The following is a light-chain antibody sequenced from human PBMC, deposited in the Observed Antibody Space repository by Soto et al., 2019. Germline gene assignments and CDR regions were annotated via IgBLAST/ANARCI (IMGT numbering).Light chain of an antibody. CDR1: QSISSW. J-gene: IGKJ1*01. CDR3: QQYGSSLWT. CDR2: DAS. V-gene: IGKV1-5*01. Sequence: DIQMTHSPSTLSASVGDRVTITCRASQSISSWLAWYQQKPGKAPKLLIYDASSLESGVPSRFSGSGSGTEFTLTISRLEPEDFAVYYCQQYGSSLWTFGQGTKVDIK.